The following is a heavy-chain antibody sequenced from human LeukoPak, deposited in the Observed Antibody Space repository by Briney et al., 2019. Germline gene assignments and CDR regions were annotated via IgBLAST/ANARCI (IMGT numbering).Heavy chain of an antibody. CDR2: IGTSSNYM. D-gene: IGHD1-1*01. Sequence: PGGSLRLSCAASGFTFTNYWMNWVRQAPGKGLEWVSSIGTSSNYMYYADSVKGRFTISRDNAKNSLYLQMNSLRAEDTAIYYCAREMGTTDNRLDPWGQGTLVTVSS. CDR1: GFTFTNYW. J-gene: IGHJ5*02. CDR3: AREMGTTDNRLDP. V-gene: IGHV3-21*01.